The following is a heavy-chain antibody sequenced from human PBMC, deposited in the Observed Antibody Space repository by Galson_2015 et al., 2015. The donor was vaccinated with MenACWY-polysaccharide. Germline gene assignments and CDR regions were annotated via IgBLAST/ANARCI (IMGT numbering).Heavy chain of an antibody. D-gene: IGHD5-18*01. Sequence: SLRLSCAASGFTFSSYWMHWVRQAPGKGLVWVSRINSDGSSTSYADSVKGRFTISRDNAKNTLYLQMNSLRAEDTAVYYCARGPDSYGHYYFDYWGQGTLVTVSS. CDR3: ARGPDSYGHYYFDY. J-gene: IGHJ4*02. CDR1: GFTFSSYW. V-gene: IGHV3-74*01. CDR2: INSDGSST.